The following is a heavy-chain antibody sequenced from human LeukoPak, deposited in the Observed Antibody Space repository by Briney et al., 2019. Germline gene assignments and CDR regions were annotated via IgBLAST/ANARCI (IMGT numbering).Heavy chain of an antibody. D-gene: IGHD3-10*01. J-gene: IGHJ4*02. V-gene: IGHV4-61*02. CDR1: GGSISSSSYY. Sequence: SETLSLTCTVSGGSISSSSYYWSWIRQPAGTGLEWIGRIYTSGSTNYNPSLKSRVTISVDTSKNQFSLKLSSVTAADTAVYYCASMRVRGVIITGAIDYWGQGTLVTVSS. CDR2: IYTSGST. CDR3: ASMRVRGVIITGAIDY.